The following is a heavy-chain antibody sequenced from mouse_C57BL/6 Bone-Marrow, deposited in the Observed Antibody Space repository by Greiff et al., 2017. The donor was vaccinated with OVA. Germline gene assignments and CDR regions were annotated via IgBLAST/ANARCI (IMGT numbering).Heavy chain of an antibody. CDR3: ARYYYGSSYAWLAY. CDR1: GFTFSSYA. D-gene: IGHD1-1*01. V-gene: IGHV5-4*03. Sequence: EVMLVESGGGLVKPGGSLKLSCAASGFTFSSYAMSWVRQTPEKRLEWVATISDGGSYTYYPDNVKGRFTISRDNAKNNLYLQMSHLKSEDTAMYYCARYYYGSSYAWLAYWGQGTLVTVSA. CDR2: ISDGGSYT. J-gene: IGHJ3*01.